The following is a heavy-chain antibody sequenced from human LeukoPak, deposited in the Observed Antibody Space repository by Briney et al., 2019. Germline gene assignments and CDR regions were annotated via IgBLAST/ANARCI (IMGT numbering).Heavy chain of an antibody. V-gene: IGHV5-51*01. CDR2: VYPGDSDT. CDR3: ARRVRYYGMDV. Sequence: GESLTIPCKGSGYRLTSYWIGWVGQIPGKGRAWMGIVYPGDSDTRYSTCFQGQVTISANKSISTAFLQWSTLKPSHTALSYCARRVRYYGMDVWGQGTTVTVSS. D-gene: IGHD1-1*01. CDR1: GYRLTSYW. J-gene: IGHJ6*02.